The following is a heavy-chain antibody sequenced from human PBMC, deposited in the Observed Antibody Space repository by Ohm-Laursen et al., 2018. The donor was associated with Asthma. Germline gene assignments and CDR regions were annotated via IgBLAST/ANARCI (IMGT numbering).Heavy chain of an antibody. CDR3: ARTWELYYFDY. CDR1: GGSISSYY. CDR2: IYYSGST. V-gene: IGHV4-59*08. D-gene: IGHD1-26*01. Sequence: SDTLSLTCTVSGGSISSYYWSWIRQPPGKGLEWIGYIYYSGSTNYNPSLKSRVTISVDTSKNQFSLKLSSVTAADTAVYYCARTWELYYFDYWGQGTLVTVSS. J-gene: IGHJ4*02.